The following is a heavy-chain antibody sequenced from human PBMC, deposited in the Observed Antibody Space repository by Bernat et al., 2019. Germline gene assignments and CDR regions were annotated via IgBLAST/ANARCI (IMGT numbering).Heavy chain of an antibody. CDR1: GFTVSSNY. D-gene: IGHD6-19*01. CDR2: IYSGGST. V-gene: IGHV3-66*01. CDR3: AREDEQWLEPNNYYVMDV. J-gene: IGHJ6*02. Sequence: EVQLVESGGGLVQPGGSLRLSCAASGFTVSSNYMSWVRQAPGKGLEWVSVIYSGGSTYYADSVKGRFTISRDNSKNTLYLQMNSLRAEDTAVYYCAREDEQWLEPNNYYVMDVWGQGTTVTVSS.